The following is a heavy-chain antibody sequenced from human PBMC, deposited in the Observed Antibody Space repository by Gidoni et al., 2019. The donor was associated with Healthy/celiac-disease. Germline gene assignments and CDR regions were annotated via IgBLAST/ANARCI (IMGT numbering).Heavy chain of an antibody. CDR3: AKQGSRIVVVTAHFDY. D-gene: IGHD2-21*02. CDR1: AFTFSSYA. V-gene: IGHV3-23*01. CDR2: ISGSGGST. Sequence: EVQLLESGGGLVQPGGYLRLSCAASAFTFSSYAMSWVRQAPGTGLECVSAISGSGGSTYYADSVKCRFTISRDNSKNTLYLQMNSLRAEDTAVYYCAKQGSRIVVVTAHFDYWGQGTLVTVSS. J-gene: IGHJ4*02.